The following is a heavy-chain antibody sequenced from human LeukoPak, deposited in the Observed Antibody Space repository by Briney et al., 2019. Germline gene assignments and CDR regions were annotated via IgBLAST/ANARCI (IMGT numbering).Heavy chain of an antibody. V-gene: IGHV3-30*02. D-gene: IGHD2-15*01. CDR2: IRYDGSNK. CDR1: GFTFSSYG. Sequence: GGSLRLSCAASGFTFSSYGMHWARQAPGKGLEWVAFIRYDGSNKYYADSVKGRFTISRDNSKNTLYLQMNSLRAEDTAVYYCAKDRMVVAAPFDYWGQGTLVTVSS. CDR3: AKDRMVVAAPFDY. J-gene: IGHJ4*02.